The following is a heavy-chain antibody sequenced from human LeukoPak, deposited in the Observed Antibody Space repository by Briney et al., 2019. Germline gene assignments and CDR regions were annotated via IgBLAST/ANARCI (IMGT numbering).Heavy chain of an antibody. J-gene: IGHJ4*02. CDR1: GFTFSSYG. D-gene: IGHD3-3*01. CDR3: ARGCYDFWSGYYSSPNADYFDY. V-gene: IGHV3-21*01. Sequence: GGSLRLSCAASGFTFSSYGMSWVRQAPGKGLEWVSSISSSSSYIYYADSVKGRFTISRDNAKNSLYLQMNSLRAEDTAVYYCARGCYDFWSGYYSSPNADYFDYWGQGTLVTVSS. CDR2: ISSSSSYI.